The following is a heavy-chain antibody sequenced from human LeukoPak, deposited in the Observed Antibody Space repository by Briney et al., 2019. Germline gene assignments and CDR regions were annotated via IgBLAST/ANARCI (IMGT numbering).Heavy chain of an antibody. J-gene: IGHJ5*02. V-gene: IGHV3-74*01. CDR1: GFTFTDYW. CDR2: IDSDGITT. Sequence: GGSLTLSCAASGFTFTDYWMHWVRQVPGKGLVWVSRIDSDGITTSYADSVKGRFTISRDNAKNTLYLQMNGLRVEDTAVYYCTRDRLGFDPWGQGTLVTVSS. CDR3: TRDRLGFDP.